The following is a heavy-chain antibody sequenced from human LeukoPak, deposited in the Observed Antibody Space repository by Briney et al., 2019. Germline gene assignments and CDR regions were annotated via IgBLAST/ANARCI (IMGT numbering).Heavy chain of an antibody. Sequence: GGSLRLSCAASGFTFSNYAMGWVRQAPGKGLEWVSGISGGGGTTYYADSVKGRFTISRDNSKNTLYLQMHSLRAEDTAVYYCAKDRVYYFDSSGYSCDYWGQGSLVTVSS. CDR1: GFTFSNYA. J-gene: IGHJ4*02. D-gene: IGHD3-22*01. CDR2: ISGGGGTT. CDR3: AKDRVYYFDSSGYSCDY. V-gene: IGHV3-23*01.